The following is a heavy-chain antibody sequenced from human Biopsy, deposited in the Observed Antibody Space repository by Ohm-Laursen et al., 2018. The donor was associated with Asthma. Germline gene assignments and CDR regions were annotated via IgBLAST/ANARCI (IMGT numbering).Heavy chain of an antibody. CDR3: AKRRGYSGHDNDY. V-gene: IGHV3-30*18. D-gene: IGHD5-12*01. CDR1: GFMFSSFG. J-gene: IGHJ4*02. Sequence: RSLRLSCAASGFMFSSFGMHWVRQAPGKGLEWVAVISYDGNHKFYEDSVKGRFTISRDNSKNTLYLQMNSLGTEDTAVYYCAKRRGYSGHDNDYWGQGTLVSVSS. CDR2: ISYDGNHK.